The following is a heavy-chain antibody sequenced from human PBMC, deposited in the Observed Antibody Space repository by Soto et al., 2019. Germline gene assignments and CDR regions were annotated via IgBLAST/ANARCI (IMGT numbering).Heavy chain of an antibody. D-gene: IGHD1-1*01. Sequence: QVHLVQSGAEVKKPGASVTVSCKGYGYAFTTYGITWVRQAPGQGLEWMGWISAHNVNTNYAQKVQGRVTVTRDTSTSTAYMELRSLRSDDTAVYYCARGRYGDYWGQGALVTVSS. CDR1: GYAFTTYG. CDR3: ARGRYGDY. CDR2: ISAHNVNT. V-gene: IGHV1-18*01. J-gene: IGHJ4*02.